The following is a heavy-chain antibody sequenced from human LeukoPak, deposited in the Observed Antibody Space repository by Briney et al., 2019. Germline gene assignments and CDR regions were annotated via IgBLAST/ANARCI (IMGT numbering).Heavy chain of an antibody. CDR1: GYTFTTYD. D-gene: IGHD4-23*01. Sequence: ASVRVSCKASGYTFTTYDINWVRQATGQGLEWMGWMNPNSGNTGYAQKFQGRVTMTRNTSISTAYMELSSLRSEDTAVYYCARGPNKSDGGNSGSAWFDPWGQGTLVTVSS. J-gene: IGHJ5*02. CDR2: MNPNSGNT. V-gene: IGHV1-8*01. CDR3: ARGPNKSDGGNSGSAWFDP.